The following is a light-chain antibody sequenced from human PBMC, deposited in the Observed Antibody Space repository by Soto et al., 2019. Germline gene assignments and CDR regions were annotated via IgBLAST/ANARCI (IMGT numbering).Light chain of an antibody. V-gene: IGKV1-9*01. J-gene: IGKJ5*01. CDR2: AAS. Sequence: DIQFTQSPSFLSASLGDRVTITCRASQGIRSYLAWYQQEPGKAPKLLIYAASTLQSGVPSRFSGSGSGTEFTLTISSLQPEDFATYYCQQLNSYPITVGPVTRLEIK. CDR3: QQLNSYPIT. CDR1: QGIRSY.